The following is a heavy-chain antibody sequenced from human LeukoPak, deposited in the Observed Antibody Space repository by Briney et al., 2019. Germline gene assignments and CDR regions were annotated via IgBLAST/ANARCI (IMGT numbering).Heavy chain of an antibody. J-gene: IGHJ5*02. CDR2: ISGSGGST. CDR1: GFTFSSYA. CDR3: AKDRISRATVTTCWFDP. D-gene: IGHD4-17*01. V-gene: IGHV3-23*01. Sequence: PGGSLRLSCAASGFTFSSYAMSWVRQAPGKGLEWVSAISGSGGSTYYADSVKGRFTISRDNSKNTLYLQMNSLRAEDTAVYYCAKDRISRATVTTCWFDPWGQGTLVTVSS.